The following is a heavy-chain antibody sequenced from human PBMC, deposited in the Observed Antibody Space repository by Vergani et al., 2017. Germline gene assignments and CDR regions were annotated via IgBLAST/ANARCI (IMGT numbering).Heavy chain of an antibody. V-gene: IGHV4-31*03. J-gene: IGHJ6*02. D-gene: IGHD3-3*01. CDR2: INYSGST. CDR3: ARGRGYDFWSGYYKRSGYYYYGMDV. Sequence: QVQLQESGPGLVKPSQTLSLTCTVSGGSISSSIYYWTWIRQHPGKGLEWIVYINYSGSTYYNPSLKSRVTISVDTSKNQFSLKLSSVTAADTAVYYCARGRGYDFWSGYYKRSGYYYYGMDVWGQGTTVTVSS. CDR1: GGSISSSIYY.